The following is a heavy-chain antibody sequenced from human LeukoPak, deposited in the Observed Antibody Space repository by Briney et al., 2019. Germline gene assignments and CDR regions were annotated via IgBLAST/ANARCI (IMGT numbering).Heavy chain of an antibody. J-gene: IGHJ4*02. Sequence: ASVKVSCKASGYIFTGYYMHWLGQAPGQGLEWMGRINPNCGGTNYAQKFQGRVTMTRDRPISQAYMELSRLRSDGEAVHYCARDGGNSRFDYWGQGTLVTVSS. CDR3: ARDGGNSRFDY. V-gene: IGHV1-2*06. CDR2: INPNCGGT. D-gene: IGHD4-23*01. CDR1: GYIFTGYY.